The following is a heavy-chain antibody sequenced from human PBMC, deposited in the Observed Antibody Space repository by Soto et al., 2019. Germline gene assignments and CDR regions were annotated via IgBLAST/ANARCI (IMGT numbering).Heavy chain of an antibody. CDR1: GFTFSSYG. D-gene: IGHD5-12*01. J-gene: IGHJ4*02. V-gene: IGHV3-30*18. CDR3: AKIMVATRAQQLGAYDY. CDR2: ISYDGSNK. Sequence: QVQLVESGGGVVQPGRSLRLSCAASGFTFSSYGMHWVRQAPGKGLEWVAVISYDGSNKYYADSVKGRFTISRDNSKNTLYLQMNSLRAEDTAVYYCAKIMVATRAQQLGAYDYWGQGTLVTVSS.